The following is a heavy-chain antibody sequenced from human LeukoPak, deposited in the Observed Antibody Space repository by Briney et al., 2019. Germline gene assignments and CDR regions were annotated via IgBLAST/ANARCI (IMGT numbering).Heavy chain of an antibody. V-gene: IGHV4-31*03. J-gene: IGHJ4*02. CDR1: GGSISSGGYY. D-gene: IGHD4-17*01. CDR2: IYYSGST. Sequence: PSETLSLTCTVSGGSISSGGYYWRWIRRHPGKGLEWIAYIYYSGSTYYNPSLKSRVTISVDTSKNQFSLKLSSVTAADTAVYYCARVPDYGDYEGNFDYWGQGTLVTVSS. CDR3: ARVPDYGDYEGNFDY.